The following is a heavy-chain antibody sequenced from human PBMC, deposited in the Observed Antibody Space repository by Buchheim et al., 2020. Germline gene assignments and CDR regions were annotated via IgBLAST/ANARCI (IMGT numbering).Heavy chain of an antibody. Sequence: EVQLLESGGGLVQPGGSLRLSCAASGFTFSSYAMSWVRQAPGKGLEWVSALSGSGGSTYYADSVKGRFTLSRDNSKNTLYLQMNSLRAEDTAVYYCAKVPNYYDSSGYSYYFDYWGQGTL. CDR3: AKVPNYYDSSGYSYYFDY. J-gene: IGHJ4*02. D-gene: IGHD3-22*01. V-gene: IGHV3-23*01. CDR2: LSGSGGST. CDR1: GFTFSSYA.